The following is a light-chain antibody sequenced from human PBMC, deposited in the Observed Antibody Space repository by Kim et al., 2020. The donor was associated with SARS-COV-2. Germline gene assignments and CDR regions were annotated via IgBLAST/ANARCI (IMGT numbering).Light chain of an antibody. CDR3: QSYDNSLSGYV. J-gene: IGLJ1*01. Sequence: QRITTTRHGWSAKIVPCYDVHLYQQLPRTAPKLLVYGYNNRHSGVPVRFSGNKSGTRASLAIPGLQAEDDADYYCQSYDNSLSGYVFGTGTKVTVL. V-gene: IGLV1-40*01. CDR1: SAKIVPCYD. CDR2: GYN.